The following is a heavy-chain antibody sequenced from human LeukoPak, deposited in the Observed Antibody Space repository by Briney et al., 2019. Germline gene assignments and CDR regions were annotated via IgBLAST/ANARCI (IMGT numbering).Heavy chain of an antibody. D-gene: IGHD3-22*01. J-gene: IGHJ4*02. V-gene: IGHV3-23*01. CDR1: GFTFSSYG. CDR2: ISGSGGST. CDR3: ARDPSGGYYRYYFDY. Sequence: GGSLRLSCAASGFTFSSYGMSWVRQAPGKGLEWVSAISGSGGSTYYADSVKGRFTISRDNAKNSLYLQMNSLRAEDTAVYYCARDPSGGYYRYYFDYWGQGTLVTVSS.